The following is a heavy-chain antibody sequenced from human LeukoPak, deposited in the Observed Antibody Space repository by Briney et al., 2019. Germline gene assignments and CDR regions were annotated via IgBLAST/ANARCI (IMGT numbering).Heavy chain of an antibody. J-gene: IGHJ3*01. CDR2: IPYDGSTK. Sequence: GGSLRLSCAESGFIFSDYNMHWVRQTPGKGLEWVAFIPYDGSTKSCADSVKGRFTISRDNSKNTLFLQMNSLRAEDTALYYCARDSVYAFHLWG. CDR1: GFIFSDYN. V-gene: IGHV3-30*02. CDR3: ARDSVYAFHL.